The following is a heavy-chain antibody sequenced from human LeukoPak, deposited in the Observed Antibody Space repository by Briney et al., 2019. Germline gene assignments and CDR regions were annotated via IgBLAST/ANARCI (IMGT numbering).Heavy chain of an antibody. Sequence: GESLKISCKGSGYSFTSYWIGWVRQMPGKGLEWMGIIYPGDSDTRYSPSFQGQVTISADKSISTAYLQWSSLKASDTAMYYCARVPTWEVRGVIAFIDYWGQGTLVTVSS. V-gene: IGHV5-51*01. CDR3: ARVPTWEVRGVIAFIDY. D-gene: IGHD3-10*01. CDR1: GYSFTSYW. J-gene: IGHJ4*02. CDR2: IYPGDSDT.